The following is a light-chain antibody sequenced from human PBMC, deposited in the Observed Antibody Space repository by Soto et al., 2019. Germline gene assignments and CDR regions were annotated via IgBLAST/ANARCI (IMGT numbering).Light chain of an antibody. CDR2: GAS. J-gene: IGKJ4*01. CDR1: QSVSSN. CDR3: QQYINRPPPT. V-gene: IGKV3-15*01. Sequence: EIVMTHSPATLSVSPGERATLSCTASQSVSSNLAWYQKKPGQAPRLLIYGASTRATGVPARFSGSGSETEFSLATSSLQAEDFAFYYCQQYINRPPPTFGGGTKVEIK.